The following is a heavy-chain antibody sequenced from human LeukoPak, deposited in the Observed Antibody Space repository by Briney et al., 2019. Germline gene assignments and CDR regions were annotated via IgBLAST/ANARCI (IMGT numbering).Heavy chain of an antibody. Sequence: SETLSLTCTVSGGSISSSSYYWGWIRQPPGKGPEWIGSIYYSGSTYYNPSLKSRVTISVDTSKNQFSLKLSSVTAADTAVYYCARRNEDLIAAAGSDAFDIWGQGTMVTVSS. CDR2: IYYSGST. J-gene: IGHJ3*02. D-gene: IGHD6-13*01. CDR1: GGSISSSSYY. V-gene: IGHV4-39*01. CDR3: ARRNEDLIAAAGSDAFDI.